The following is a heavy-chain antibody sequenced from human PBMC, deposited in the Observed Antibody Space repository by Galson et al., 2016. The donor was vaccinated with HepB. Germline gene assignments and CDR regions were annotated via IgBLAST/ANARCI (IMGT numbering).Heavy chain of an antibody. CDR1: GYTFTSYA. D-gene: IGHD4-17*01. V-gene: IGHV1-3*01. Sequence: SVKVSCKASGYTFTSYAMHWVRQAPGQRLEWMGWINAGNGNTKYSQKFQGRVTITRDTSANTAYMELSSLRSEDTAVYYCARSYGDPFPVFDYWGQGTLVTVSS. CDR3: ARSYGDPFPVFDY. J-gene: IGHJ4*02. CDR2: INAGNGNT.